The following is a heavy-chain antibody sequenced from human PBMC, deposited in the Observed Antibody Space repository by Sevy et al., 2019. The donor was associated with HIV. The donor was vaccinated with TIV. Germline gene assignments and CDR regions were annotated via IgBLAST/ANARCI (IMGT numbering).Heavy chain of an antibody. Sequence: SETLSLTCAVSGFSISSYYLSWIRQPPGKGLEWIGYIYYTGSTNYNPSLKRRVTISVDTSKNQFSLKLSSVTAAETAVYYCARELISGRYYGMDVWGQGTTVTVSS. CDR2: IYYTGST. J-gene: IGHJ6*02. D-gene: IGHD6-19*01. CDR3: ARELISGRYYGMDV. CDR1: GFSISSYY. V-gene: IGHV4-59*01.